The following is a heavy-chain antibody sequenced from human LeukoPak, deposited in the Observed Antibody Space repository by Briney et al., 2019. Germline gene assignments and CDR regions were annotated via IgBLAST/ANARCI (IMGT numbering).Heavy chain of an antibody. CDR3: AREGRQGTGGWYYFDY. J-gene: IGHJ4*02. Sequence: PSETLSLTCAVYGGSFSGYYWSWIRQPPGKGLEWIGEINHSGSTNYNPSLMSQVTISVDTSKNQFSLNLSSVTAADTAVYYCAREGRQGTGGWYYFDYWGQGTLVTVSS. V-gene: IGHV4-34*01. CDR1: GGSFSGYY. CDR2: INHSGST. D-gene: IGHD2-8*02.